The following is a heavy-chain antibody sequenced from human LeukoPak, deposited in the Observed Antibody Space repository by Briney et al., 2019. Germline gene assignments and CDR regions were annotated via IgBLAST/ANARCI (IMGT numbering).Heavy chain of an antibody. J-gene: IGHJ4*02. CDR1: GFTFSTYE. D-gene: IGHD6-25*01. CDR2: VSSSGSTI. V-gene: IGHV3-48*03. CDR3: ARDGDLTPAVPFDY. Sequence: GGSLRLSCAAYGFTFSTYEMNWVRQAPGKGMEWVSYVSSSGSTIYYADSVKGRFTISRDNAKNSLYLQMNSLRAEDTAIYYCARDGDLTPAVPFDYWGQGTLVTVSS.